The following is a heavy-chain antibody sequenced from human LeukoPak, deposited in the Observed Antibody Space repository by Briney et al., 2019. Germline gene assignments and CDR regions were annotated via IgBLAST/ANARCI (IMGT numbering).Heavy chain of an antibody. V-gene: IGHV4-39*01. CDR2: IYYSGSA. J-gene: IGHJ5*02. D-gene: IGHD6-25*01. CDR3: ARLEFGAAGNRWFDP. Sequence: PSETLSLTCTVSGGSISSSSYYWGWIRQPPGKGLEWIGSIYYSGSAYLNPSLKSRLTISVDTSKNLFSLKLSSVTAADTAVYYCARLEFGAAGNRWFDPWGQGTLVTVSS. CDR1: GGSISSSSYY.